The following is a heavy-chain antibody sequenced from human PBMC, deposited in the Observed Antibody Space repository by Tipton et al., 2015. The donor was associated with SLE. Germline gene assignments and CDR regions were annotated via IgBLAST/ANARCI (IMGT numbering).Heavy chain of an antibody. CDR3: ARGVWAAASDY. D-gene: IGHD6-13*01. CDR1: GGSISSSSYY. V-gene: IGHV4-39*07. CDR2: IYYSGST. Sequence: TLSLTCTVSGGSISSSSYYWGWIRQPPGKGLEWIGSIYYSGSTNYNPSLKSRVTISVDTSKNQFSLKLSSVTAADTAVYYCARGVWAAASDYWGQGTLVTASS. J-gene: IGHJ4*02.